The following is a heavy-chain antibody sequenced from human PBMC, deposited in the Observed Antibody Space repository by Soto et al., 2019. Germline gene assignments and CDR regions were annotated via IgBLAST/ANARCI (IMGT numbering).Heavy chain of an antibody. J-gene: IGHJ4*02. CDR1: GDTFNFYS. CDR2: VNPILSMS. CDR3: ATSYGSGYRAFDF. Sequence: QVQLVQSGAEVKRPGSSVKVSCKASGDTFNFYSINWVRQAPGLGLEWMGRVNPILSMSNYAQMFQGRVTMTADKSTSTAYMELSALRSEDTAIYYCATSYGSGYRAFDFWGQGALVTVSS. V-gene: IGHV1-69*04. D-gene: IGHD3-10*01.